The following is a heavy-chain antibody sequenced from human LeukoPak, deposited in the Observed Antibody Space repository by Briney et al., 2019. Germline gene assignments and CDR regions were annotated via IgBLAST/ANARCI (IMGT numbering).Heavy chain of an antibody. CDR3: ARESSGSGSCGDF. D-gene: IGHD3-10*01. CDR1: GLTFSSYE. V-gene: IGHV3-48*03. CDR2: ISSSGTTI. Sequence: GGSLRLSCAASGLTFSSYEMNWVRQAPGKGLEWVSYISSSGTTIKYADSVKGRFTISRDNGKNSLYLQMNSLRAEDTAVYYCARESSGSGSCGDFWGQGTLVTVSS. J-gene: IGHJ4*02.